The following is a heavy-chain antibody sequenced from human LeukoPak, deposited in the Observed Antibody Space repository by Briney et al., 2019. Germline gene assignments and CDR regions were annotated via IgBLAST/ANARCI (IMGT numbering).Heavy chain of an antibody. CDR1: QFTFSSYA. CDR3: ARDRPLQGLDY. D-gene: IGHD5-24*01. V-gene: IGHV3-30-3*01. J-gene: IGHJ4*02. Sequence: PGGSLRLSCAASQFTFSSYAMHWVRQAPGKGLEWVAVISYDGSNKYYADSVKGRFTISRDNSKNTLYLQMNSLRAEDTAVYYCARDRPLQGLDYWGQGTLVTVSS. CDR2: ISYDGSNK.